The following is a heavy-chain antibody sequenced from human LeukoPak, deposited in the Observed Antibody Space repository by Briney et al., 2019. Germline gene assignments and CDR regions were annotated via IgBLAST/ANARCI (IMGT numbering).Heavy chain of an antibody. J-gene: IGHJ6*03. Sequence: SETLSLTCTVSGGSISSYYWSWIRQPAGKGLEWIGRIYTSGSTNYNPSLKSRVTMSVDTSKNQFSLKLSSVTAADTAVYYCARGGGSLAPYYYYYMDVWGKGTTVTVSS. CDR3: ARGGGSLAPYYYYYMDV. CDR2: IYTSGST. V-gene: IGHV4-4*07. D-gene: IGHD3-10*01. CDR1: GGSISSYY.